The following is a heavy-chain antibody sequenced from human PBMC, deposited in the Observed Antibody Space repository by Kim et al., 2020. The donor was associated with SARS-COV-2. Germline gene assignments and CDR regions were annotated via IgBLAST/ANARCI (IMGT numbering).Heavy chain of an antibody. D-gene: IGHD3-22*01. CDR3: ARYYYRDGYKCFDY. J-gene: IGHJ4*02. V-gene: IGHV5-51*01. Sequence: SPSFQGQVTISADKSISTAYLQWSSLKASDTAMYYCARYYYRDGYKCFDYWGQGTLVTVSS.